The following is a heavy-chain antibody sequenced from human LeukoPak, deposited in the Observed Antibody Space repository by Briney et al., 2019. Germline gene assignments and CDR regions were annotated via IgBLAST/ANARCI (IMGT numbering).Heavy chain of an antibody. Sequence: GGSLRLSWAASGFTFSSYSMNWARQAPGKGLEWVASINHNGNVNYYVDSVKGRFTISRDNAKNSLYLQMSNLRAEDTAVYFCARGGGLDVWGQGATVTVSS. J-gene: IGHJ6*02. CDR1: GFTFSSYS. CDR3: ARGGGLDV. D-gene: IGHD3-16*01. CDR2: INHNGNVN. V-gene: IGHV3-7*03.